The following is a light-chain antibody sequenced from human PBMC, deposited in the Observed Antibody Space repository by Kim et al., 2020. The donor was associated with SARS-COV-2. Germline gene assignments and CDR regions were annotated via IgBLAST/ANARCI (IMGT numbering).Light chain of an antibody. CDR3: LLSYSGARPWV. CDR1: TGAVTSGHY. Sequence: QAVVTQEPSLTVSPGGTVTLTCGSSTGAVTSGHYPYWFQQKPGQAPRTRIYDTSNKHSWTPARFSGSLLGGKAALTLSGAQPEDEAEYYCLLSYSGARPWVFGGGTQLTVL. V-gene: IGLV7-46*01. J-gene: IGLJ3*02. CDR2: DTS.